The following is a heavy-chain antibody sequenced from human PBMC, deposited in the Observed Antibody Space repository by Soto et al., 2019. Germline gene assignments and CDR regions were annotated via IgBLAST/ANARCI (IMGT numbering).Heavy chain of an antibody. J-gene: IGHJ4*02. Sequence: QEQLVESGGDVVQPGRSLTLSCAASGFTFSANAMHWVRQAPGKGLEWVAVIAYDGTIKIYRDSVKGRFTISRDDSKSTRYLQMNSLRPGDTAVYYCARDKIKGAPDYLDSWGQGTLVTVSS. CDR1: GFTFSANA. D-gene: IGHD1-26*01. V-gene: IGHV3-30-3*01. CDR2: IAYDGTIK. CDR3: ARDKIKGAPDYLDS.